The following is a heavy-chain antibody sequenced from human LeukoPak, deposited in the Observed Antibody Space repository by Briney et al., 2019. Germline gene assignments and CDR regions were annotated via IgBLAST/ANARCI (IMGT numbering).Heavy chain of an antibody. J-gene: IGHJ3*02. V-gene: IGHV4-31*01. D-gene: IGHD3-10*01. CDR2: IYYSGST. Sequence: SETLSLTCTVSGGSISSGVYYWSWIRQHPGKGLEWIGYIYYSGSTYSNPSLKSPLTMSVGISKNQFSLKLSSVTAADTAVYYCARGVKGLRGAFDIWGQGTMVTVSS. CDR1: GGSISSGVYY. CDR3: ARGVKGLRGAFDI.